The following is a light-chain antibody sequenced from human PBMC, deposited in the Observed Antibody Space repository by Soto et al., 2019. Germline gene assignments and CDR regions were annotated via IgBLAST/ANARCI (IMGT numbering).Light chain of an antibody. CDR1: QSVSSSY. CDR2: GAS. Sequence: IVMTHSPGTLSLSPLERATLSCSSSQSVSSSYLAWYQRKPGQAPRLLIYGASGRATGIPDRFSGSGSGTDFTLTISRLEPGDFAVYYCQQYGSSQLTFGGGTKVDIK. V-gene: IGKV3-20*01. CDR3: QQYGSSQLT. J-gene: IGKJ4*01.